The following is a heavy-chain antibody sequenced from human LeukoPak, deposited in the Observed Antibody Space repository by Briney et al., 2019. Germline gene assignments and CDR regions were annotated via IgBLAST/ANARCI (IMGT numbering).Heavy chain of an antibody. D-gene: IGHD2-15*01. V-gene: IGHV3-23*01. Sequence: GGSLRLSCAASGFTFSSYAMSWVRQAPGKGLEWVSAISGSGGSTYYADSVKGRFTISRDNAKNSLYLQMNSLRADDTALYYCARGYCSGGSCWYFDYWGQGTLVTVSS. CDR1: GFTFSSYA. CDR2: ISGSGGST. CDR3: ARGYCSGGSCWYFDY. J-gene: IGHJ4*02.